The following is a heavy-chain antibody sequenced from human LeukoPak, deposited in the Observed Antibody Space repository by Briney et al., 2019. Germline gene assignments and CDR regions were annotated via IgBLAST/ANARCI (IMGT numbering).Heavy chain of an antibody. CDR1: GGSISSSSYY. CDR3: AIPRGYSYGYGEDY. J-gene: IGHJ4*02. Sequence: PSETLSLTCTVSGGSISSSSYYWGWIRQPPGKGLAWIGSIYYSGSTYYNPSLKSRVTISVDTSKNQFSLKLSSVTAADTAVYYCAIPRGYSYGYGEDYWGQGTLVTVSS. V-gene: IGHV4-39*01. CDR2: IYYSGST. D-gene: IGHD5-18*01.